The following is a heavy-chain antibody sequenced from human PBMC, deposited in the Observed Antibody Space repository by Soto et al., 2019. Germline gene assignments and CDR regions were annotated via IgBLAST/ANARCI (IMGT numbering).Heavy chain of an antibody. V-gene: IGHV4-59*01. CDR1: GGSISSYY. CDR3: ARDYDRGGDAFDI. CDR2: IYYSGST. J-gene: IGHJ3*02. D-gene: IGHD3-3*01. Sequence: PSETLSLTCTVSGGSISSYYWSWIRQPPGKGLEWIGYIYYSGSTNYNPSLKSRVTISVDTSKNQFSLKLSSVTAADTAVYYCARDYDRGGDAFDIWGQGTMVTV.